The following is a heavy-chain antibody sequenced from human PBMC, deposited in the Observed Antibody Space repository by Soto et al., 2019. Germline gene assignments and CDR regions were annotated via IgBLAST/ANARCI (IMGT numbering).Heavy chain of an antibody. J-gene: IGHJ6*02. CDR3: AGINPDVYYGVDG. D-gene: IGHD1-20*01. CDR2: IYASGST. Sequence: PATTSHTWILSGGNSNSAYWSLVRQPSRKGLEWIGRIYASGSTNYNPSLQSRVTMSVDTSTNQCALKLTSVTAADTAVQYCAGINPDVYYGVDGWGQGTTVTFSS. CDR1: GGNSNSAY. V-gene: IGHV4-4*07.